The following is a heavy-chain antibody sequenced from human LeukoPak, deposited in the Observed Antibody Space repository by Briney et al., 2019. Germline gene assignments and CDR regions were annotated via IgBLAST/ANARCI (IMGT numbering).Heavy chain of an antibody. J-gene: IGHJ4*02. CDR1: GFTFSSYG. CDR3: AKGGRYFDWFGY. CDR2: IRYDGSNK. D-gene: IGHD3-9*01. V-gene: IGHV3-30*02. Sequence: GGSLRLSCAASGFTFSSYGMHWVRQAPGKGLERVAFIRYDGSNKYYADSVKGRFTISTDNSKNTLYLQMNSLRAEDTAVYYCAKGGRYFDWFGYWGQGTLVTVSS.